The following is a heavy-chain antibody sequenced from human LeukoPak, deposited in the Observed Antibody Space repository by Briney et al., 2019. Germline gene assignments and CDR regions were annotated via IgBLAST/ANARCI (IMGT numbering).Heavy chain of an antibody. V-gene: IGHV4-34*01. D-gene: IGHD6-13*01. Sequence: PSETLSLTCAVYGGSFSGCYWSWIRQPPGKGLEWIGEINHSGSTNYNPSLKSRVTMSVDTSKNQFSLNLKSVTPEDTAVYYCARNLIPEQLVLNFWGQGTLVTVSS. J-gene: IGHJ4*02. CDR2: INHSGST. CDR3: ARNLIPEQLVLNF. CDR1: GGSFSGCY.